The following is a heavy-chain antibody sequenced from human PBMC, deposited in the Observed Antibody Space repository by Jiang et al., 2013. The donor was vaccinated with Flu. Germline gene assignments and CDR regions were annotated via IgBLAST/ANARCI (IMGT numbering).Heavy chain of an antibody. CDR1: GGTFSSYG. V-gene: IGHV1-69*01. D-gene: IGHD6-19*01. CDR2: IIPIFGTA. J-gene: IGHJ6*02. CDR3: ASEAVAGPSLHYGMDV. Sequence: QLVESGAEVKKPGSSVKVSCKASGGTFSSYGISWVRQAPGQGLEWMGGIIPIFGTANYAQKFQGRVTITADESTSTAYMELSSLRSEDTAVYYCASEAVAGPSLHYGMDVWGQGTTVTVSS.